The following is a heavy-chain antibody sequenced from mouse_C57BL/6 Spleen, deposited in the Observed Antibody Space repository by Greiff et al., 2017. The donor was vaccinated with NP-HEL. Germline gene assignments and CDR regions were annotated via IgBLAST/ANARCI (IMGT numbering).Heavy chain of an antibody. D-gene: IGHD1-1*01. Sequence: EVQVVESGEGLVKPGGSLKLSCAASGFTFSSYAMSWVRQTPEKRLEWVAYISSGGDYIYYADNVQGRFTISRDNARNTLYLQMSRLKSEDTAMYYCTSTTVVGYFDVWGTGTTVTVSS. V-gene: IGHV5-9-1*02. CDR3: TSTTVVGYFDV. CDR2: ISSGGDYI. CDR1: GFTFSSYA. J-gene: IGHJ1*03.